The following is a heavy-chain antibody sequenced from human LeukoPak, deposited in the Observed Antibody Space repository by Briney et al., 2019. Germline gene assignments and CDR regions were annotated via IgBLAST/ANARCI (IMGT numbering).Heavy chain of an antibody. CDR1: GYTFTSYD. D-gene: IGHD3-22*01. Sequence: WASVKVSCKASGYTFTSYDINWVRQATGQGLEWMGWMNPNSGNTGYAQKFQGRVTITRNTSISTAYMELSSLRSEDTAVYYCARVGRNYDSSGYWFDYWGQGTLVTVSS. CDR2: MNPNSGNT. CDR3: ARVGRNYDSSGYWFDY. J-gene: IGHJ4*02. V-gene: IGHV1-8*03.